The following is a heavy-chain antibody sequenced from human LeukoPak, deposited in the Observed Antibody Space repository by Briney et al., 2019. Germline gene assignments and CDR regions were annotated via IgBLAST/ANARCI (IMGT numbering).Heavy chain of an antibody. Sequence: ASVKVSCKASGYTFTGYYMHWVRQAPGQGLEWMGWINPNSGGTNYAQNFQGRVTLTRDTSMSTVYMELSRLRSDDTAMYYCARGPTVTTDYYYYMDVWGKGTTVTVSS. CDR1: GYTFTGYY. CDR2: INPNSGGT. J-gene: IGHJ6*03. D-gene: IGHD4-17*01. CDR3: ARGPTVTTDYYYYMDV. V-gene: IGHV1-2*02.